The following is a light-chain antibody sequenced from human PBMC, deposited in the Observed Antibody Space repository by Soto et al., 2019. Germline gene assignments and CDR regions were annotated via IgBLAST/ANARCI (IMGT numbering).Light chain of an antibody. CDR1: SSDVGGYIY. Sequence: QSVLTQPASVSGSPGQSITISCTGTSSDVGGYIYVSWCQQHPGKAPKLMIYEVSNRPSGVSNRFSGSKSGNTASLTISGLQAEDEADYYCSSYSRSSFYVFGTGTKVTVL. V-gene: IGLV2-14*01. CDR3: SSYSRSSFYV. J-gene: IGLJ1*01. CDR2: EVS.